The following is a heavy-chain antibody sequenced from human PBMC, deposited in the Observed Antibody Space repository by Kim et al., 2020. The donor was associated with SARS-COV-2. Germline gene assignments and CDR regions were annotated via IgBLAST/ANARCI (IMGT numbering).Heavy chain of an antibody. CDR3: ARYYDSSGYYYGEFDY. Sequence: SVKVSCKASGGTFSSYAISWVRQAPGQGLEWMGRIIPILGIANYAQKFQGRVTITADKSTSTAYMELSSLRSEDTAVYYCARYYDSSGYYYGEFDYWGQGTLVTVAS. CDR1: GGTFSSYA. J-gene: IGHJ4*02. CDR2: IIPILGIA. V-gene: IGHV1-69*04. D-gene: IGHD3-22*01.